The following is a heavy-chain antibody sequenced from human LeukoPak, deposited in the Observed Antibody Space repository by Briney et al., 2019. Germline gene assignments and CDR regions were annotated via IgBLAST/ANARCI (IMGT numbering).Heavy chain of an antibody. J-gene: IGHJ4*02. V-gene: IGHV3-48*01. CDR1: GFTFSSYN. CDR3: ARLPSLRLIDS. Sequence: GGSLRLSCAVSGFTFSSYNMKWVRQAPGKGLEWVSYISTSGSTIYYADSVRGRFTISRDSGKNALYLQMNSLRAEDTAVYYRARLPSLRLIDSWGQGTLVTVSS. D-gene: IGHD2-8*01. CDR2: ISTSGSTI.